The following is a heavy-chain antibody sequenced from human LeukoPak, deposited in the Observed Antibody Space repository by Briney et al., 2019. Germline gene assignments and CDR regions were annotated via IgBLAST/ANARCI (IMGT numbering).Heavy chain of an antibody. Sequence: PSETLSLTCAVYGGSFSGYYWSWIRQPPGKGLEWIGEINHSGSTNYNPSLKSRVTISVDTSKNQFSLNLSSVTAADTAVYYCARLAYSSSDNNWFDPWGQGTLVTVSS. CDR2: INHSGST. J-gene: IGHJ5*02. CDR3: ARLAYSSSDNNWFDP. D-gene: IGHD6-6*01. V-gene: IGHV4-34*01. CDR1: GGSFSGYY.